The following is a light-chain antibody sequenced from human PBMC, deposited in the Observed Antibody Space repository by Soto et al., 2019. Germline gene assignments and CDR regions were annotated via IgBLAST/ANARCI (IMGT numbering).Light chain of an antibody. V-gene: IGKV3-11*01. J-gene: IGKJ5*01. CDR1: QSVDIN. CDR2: DAS. CDR3: QQRNNWPPIT. Sequence: ERVLTQSTATLSVSPGERVTLSCRASQSVDINLAWYQQKPGQAPRLLIYDASNRATGVPARFSGSGSGTDFTLTISSLEPEDFALYYCQQRNNWPPITFGQGTRLEIK.